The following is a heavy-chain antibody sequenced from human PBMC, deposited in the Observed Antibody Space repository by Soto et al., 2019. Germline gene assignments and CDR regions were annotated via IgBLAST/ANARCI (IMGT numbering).Heavy chain of an antibody. CDR3: VRDTYYDFWSGPGGPFDL. D-gene: IGHD3-3*01. CDR1: GFTFEDQA. CDR2: ISWKGDRA. V-gene: IGHV3-9*01. Sequence: RLSWVASGFTFEDQARHGVRQVPGKGLEWVSGISWKGDRAGYADSVKGRFTISRDNAKNSLVLQMNSLRLEDTAFYFCVRDTYYDFWSGPGGPFDLRGPGTMFTVSS. J-gene: IGHJ3*01.